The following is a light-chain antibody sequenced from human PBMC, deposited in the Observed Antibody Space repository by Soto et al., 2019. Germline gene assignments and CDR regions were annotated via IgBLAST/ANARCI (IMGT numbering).Light chain of an antibody. CDR1: SGHSSYD. CDR2: LSSGGSH. Sequence: QSVLTQSPSASASLGASVKLTCTLSSGHSSYDIAWHQPQPEKGPRYLMKLSSGGSHTKGDGMPDRFSGSSAGAERYLAISSLQSEDDANYYCQTWGTGIVIVGGGSEPAVL. V-gene: IGLV4-69*01. J-gene: IGLJ2*01. CDR3: QTWGTGIVI.